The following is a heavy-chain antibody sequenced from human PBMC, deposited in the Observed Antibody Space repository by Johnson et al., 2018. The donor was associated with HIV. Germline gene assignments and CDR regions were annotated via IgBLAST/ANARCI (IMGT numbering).Heavy chain of an antibody. V-gene: IGHV3-30*18. CDR1: GFTFSRYG. CDR3: AKVGGTTILRDAFDI. J-gene: IGHJ3*02. CDR2: ISYDGSNK. Sequence: QMMLVESGGGVVQPGGSLRLSCVASGFTFSRYGMHWVRQAPGKGLEWVAVISYDGSNKYYADSVKGRFTISRDDSKSIAYLQMNSLRAEDTAVYYCAKVGGTTILRDAFDIWGQGTMVTVSS. D-gene: IGHD1-1*01.